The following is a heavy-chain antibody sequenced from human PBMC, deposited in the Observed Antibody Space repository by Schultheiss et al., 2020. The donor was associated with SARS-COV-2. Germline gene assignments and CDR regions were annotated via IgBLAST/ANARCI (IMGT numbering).Heavy chain of an antibody. J-gene: IGHJ4*02. CDR3: AKERRYCVGGSCYSFDY. CDR1: GGTFSSYA. CDR2: FIPIFGSA. Sequence: SVKVSCKASGGTFSSYAISWVRQAPGQGLEWMGGFIPIFGSANYAQKFQGRITITADASTSTVYMELTSLSTEDTAVYYCAKERRYCVGGSCYSFDYWGQGTLVTVSS. D-gene: IGHD2-15*01. V-gene: IGHV1-69*13.